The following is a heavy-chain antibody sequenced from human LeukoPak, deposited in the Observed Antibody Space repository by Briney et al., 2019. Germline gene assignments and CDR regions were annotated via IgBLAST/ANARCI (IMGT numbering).Heavy chain of an antibody. Sequence: ASVKVSCKASGYTFTGYYMHWVRQAPGQGLEWMGWINPNSGGTNYAQKFQGRVTMTTDTSTSTAYMELRSLRSDDTAVYYCARDGYSYGYRHWTYFDYWGQGTLVTVSS. D-gene: IGHD5-18*01. CDR2: INPNSGGT. CDR3: ARDGYSYGYRHWTYFDY. CDR1: GYTFTGYY. V-gene: IGHV1-2*02. J-gene: IGHJ4*02.